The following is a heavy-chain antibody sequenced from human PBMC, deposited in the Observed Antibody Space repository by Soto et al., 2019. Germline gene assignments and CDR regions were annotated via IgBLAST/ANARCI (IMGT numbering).Heavy chain of an antibody. V-gene: IGHV1-8*01. CDR2: INPNSGNT. CDR1: GYSFTSYD. Sequence: QVQLVQSGAEVKKPGASVMLSCKASGYSFTSYDINWVRQAAGQGLEWVGWINPNSGNTDYAQKFHGRVTMTRDTSIRTAYMELSSLRSEDTAVYYCAISPFIDYFSMDVWGKGTTVTVSS. CDR3: AISPFIDYFSMDV. D-gene: IGHD2-15*01. J-gene: IGHJ6*03.